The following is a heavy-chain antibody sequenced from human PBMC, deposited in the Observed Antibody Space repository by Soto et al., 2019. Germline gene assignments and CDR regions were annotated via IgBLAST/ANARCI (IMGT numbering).Heavy chain of an antibody. V-gene: IGHV3-30*18. CDR3: AKDLRTDYGDYEYYFDY. CDR2: ISYDGSNK. J-gene: IGHJ4*02. CDR1: GFTFSSYG. Sequence: GGSLRLSCAASGFTFSSYGMHWVRQAPGKGLEWVAVISYDGSNKYYADSVRGRFTISRDNSKNTLYLQMNSPRVEDTAVYYCAKDLRTDYGDYEYYFDYWGQGTLVTVSS. D-gene: IGHD4-17*01.